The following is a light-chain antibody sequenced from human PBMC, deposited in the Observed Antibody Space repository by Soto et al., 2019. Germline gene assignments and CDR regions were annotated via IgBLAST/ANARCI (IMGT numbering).Light chain of an antibody. Sequence: EIEFMQSPGPLSLSPGERATLSCRASQSVSSRYLAWYQQKPGQAPRLLIYGASSRATGIPDRFSGSGSRTDFTLTISRLEPEDFAVYYCQQYGRSPFGGGTKVDIK. CDR3: QQYGRSP. CDR1: QSVSSRY. CDR2: GAS. V-gene: IGKV3-20*01. J-gene: IGKJ4*01.